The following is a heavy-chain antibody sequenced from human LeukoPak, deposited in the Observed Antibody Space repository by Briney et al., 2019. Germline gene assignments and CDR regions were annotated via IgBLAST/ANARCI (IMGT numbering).Heavy chain of an antibody. CDR2: IYTSGST. CDR1: GGSFSGYY. CDR3: ARDPGVPPFDY. V-gene: IGHV4-4*07. Sequence: SETLSLTCAVYGGSFSGYYWSWIRQPAGKGLEWIGRIYTSGSTNYNPPLKSRVTMSVDTSKNQFSLKLSSVPAADTAVYCCARDPGVPPFDYWGQGTLVTVSS. J-gene: IGHJ4*02. D-gene: IGHD2-2*01.